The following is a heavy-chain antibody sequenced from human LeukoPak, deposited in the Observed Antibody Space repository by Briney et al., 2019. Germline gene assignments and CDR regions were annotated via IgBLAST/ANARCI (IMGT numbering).Heavy chain of an antibody. CDR1: GFTFSTYA. CDR2: ISYDGSNK. D-gene: IGHD3-16*01. CDR3: AKDKFGGGIKTGTFDY. V-gene: IGHV3-30*04. J-gene: IGHJ4*02. Sequence: GGSLRLSCAASGFTFSTYAMHWVRQAPGKGLEWVAVISYDGSNKYYADSVKGRFTISRDNSKNTLYLQMNSLRAEDTAVYYCAKDKFGGGIKTGTFDYWGQGTLVTVSS.